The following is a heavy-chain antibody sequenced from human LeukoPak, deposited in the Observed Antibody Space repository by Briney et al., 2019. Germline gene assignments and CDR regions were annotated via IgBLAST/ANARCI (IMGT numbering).Heavy chain of an antibody. CDR1: GGSISSYY. Sequence: PSETLSLTCTVSGGSISSYYWSWLRQPAGKGLEWIGRIYTSGSTNYNPSLKSRVTMSVDTSKNQFSLKLSSVTAADTAVYYCARVGRTTFDYYGMDVWGQGTTVTVSS. V-gene: IGHV4-4*07. J-gene: IGHJ6*02. CDR2: IYTSGST. CDR3: ARVGRTTFDYYGMDV. D-gene: IGHD1-14*01.